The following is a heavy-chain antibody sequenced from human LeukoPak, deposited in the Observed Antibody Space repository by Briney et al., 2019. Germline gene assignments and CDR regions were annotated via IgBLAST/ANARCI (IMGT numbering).Heavy chain of an antibody. CDR3: ARVVRYSGGPLTDLLPYYFDY. CDR2: INTGNGNT. Sequence: ASVKVSCKASGGTFSSYAISWVRQAPGQRLEWMGWINTGNGNTKYSQEFQGRVTITRDTSASTAYMELSSLRSDDMAVYYCARVVRYSGGPLTDLLPYYFDYWGQGTLVTVSS. CDR1: GGTFSSYA. D-gene: IGHD6-19*01. J-gene: IGHJ4*02. V-gene: IGHV1-3*03.